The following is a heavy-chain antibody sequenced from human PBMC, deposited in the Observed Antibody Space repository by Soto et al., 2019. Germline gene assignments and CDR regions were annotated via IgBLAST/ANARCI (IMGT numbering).Heavy chain of an antibody. Sequence: GASVKVSCKASGYTFTSYYMHWVRQAPGQGLEWMGIINPSGGSTSYAQKFQGRVTITADESTSTAYMELSSLRSEDTAVYYCARFRESQNYYYYGMDVWGQGTTVTVSS. CDR1: GYTFTSYY. V-gene: IGHV1-46*01. CDR3: ARFRESQNYYYYGMDV. J-gene: IGHJ6*02. CDR2: INPSGGST.